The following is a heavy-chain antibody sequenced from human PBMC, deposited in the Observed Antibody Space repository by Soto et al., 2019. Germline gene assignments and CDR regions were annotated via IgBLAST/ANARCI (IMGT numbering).Heavy chain of an antibody. J-gene: IGHJ4*02. Sequence: ASVKVSCKASGYTLTIYGSSWVRQAPGQGLEWMGWISAYNGNTNYAQKLQGRVTMTTDTSTSTAYIELRSLRSDDTAVYYCARELDPWPYFDYWGQGTLVTVSS. D-gene: IGHD1-1*01. CDR2: ISAYNGNT. CDR3: ARELDPWPYFDY. V-gene: IGHV1-18*01. CDR1: GYTLTIYG.